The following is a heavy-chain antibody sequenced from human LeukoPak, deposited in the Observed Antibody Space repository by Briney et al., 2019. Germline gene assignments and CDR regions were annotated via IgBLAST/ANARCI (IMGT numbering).Heavy chain of an antibody. D-gene: IGHD6-13*01. V-gene: IGHV4-39*07. CDR2: IYYSGST. Sequence: SETLSLTCTVSGGSISSSSYYWGWIRQPPGKGLEWIGSIYYSGSTYYNPSLKSRVTISVDTSKNQFSLKLSSVTAADTAVYYCARECRGVYSSSWGLEKNWFDPWGQGTLVTVSS. CDR1: GGSISSSSYY. CDR3: ARECRGVYSSSWGLEKNWFDP. J-gene: IGHJ5*02.